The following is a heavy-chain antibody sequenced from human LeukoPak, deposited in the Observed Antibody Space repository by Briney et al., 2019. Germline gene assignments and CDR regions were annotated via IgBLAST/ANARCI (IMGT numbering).Heavy chain of an antibody. V-gene: IGHV1-2*02. D-gene: IGHD3-3*01. CDR3: ARDRRVLEWLLGGYYFDY. CDR2: INPNSGGT. J-gene: IGHJ4*02. CDR1: GYTFTGYY. Sequence: ASVKVSCKASGYTFTGYYMHWVRQAPGQGLEWMGWINPNSGGTNYAQKFQGRVTMTRDTSISTVYMELSSLRSEDTAVYYCARDRRVLEWLLGGYYFDYWGQGTLVTVSS.